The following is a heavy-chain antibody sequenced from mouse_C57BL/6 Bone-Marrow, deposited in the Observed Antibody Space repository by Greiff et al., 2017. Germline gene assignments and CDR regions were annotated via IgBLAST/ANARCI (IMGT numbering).Heavy chain of an antibody. D-gene: IGHD2-4*01. V-gene: IGHV2-2*01. CDR1: GFSLTSYG. CDR2: IWRGGST. CDR3: ARNDYYDYDEGTWFAY. J-gene: IGHJ3*01. Sequence: QVQLQQSGPGLVQPSQSLSITCTVSGFSLTSYGVHWVRQSPGKGLEWLGVIWRGGSTDYNAAFISRLSISKDNSKSQVFFKMNSLQADDTAIYYCARNDYYDYDEGTWFAYWGQGTLVTVSA.